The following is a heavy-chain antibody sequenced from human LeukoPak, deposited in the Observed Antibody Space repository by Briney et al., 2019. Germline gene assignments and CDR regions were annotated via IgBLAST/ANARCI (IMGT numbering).Heavy chain of an antibody. D-gene: IGHD3-3*01. J-gene: IGHJ4*02. V-gene: IGHV3-15*01. Sequence: GGSLRLSCAVSGFVFCDARMSWVRQAPGKGLEWVGRIKSKTNGGTTDYAAPVKGRFSISRDDSKNTLFLQMYSLRTEDTGVYYCSTMSAIFGVVIPDYWGQGTLVTVSS. CDR3: STMSAIFGVVIPDY. CDR1: GFVFCDAR. CDR2: IKSKTNGGTT.